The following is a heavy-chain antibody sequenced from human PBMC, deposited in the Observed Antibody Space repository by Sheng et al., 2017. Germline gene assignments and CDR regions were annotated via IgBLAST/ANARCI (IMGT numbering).Heavy chain of an antibody. CDR1: GYSISRGYY. J-gene: IGHJ4*02. CDR3: ARDRGPEGMDY. CDR2: IYYSGSV. D-gene: IGHD3-10*01. V-gene: IGHV4-38-2*02. Sequence: QVHLQESGPGLVKPSETLSLTCAASGYSISRGYYWVWIRQPPGKGLEWIGSIYYSGSVQYNPSLKSRVTISLDTSKNHFSLKLTSVTAADTAVYYCARDRGPEGMDYWGQGTPGHRLL.